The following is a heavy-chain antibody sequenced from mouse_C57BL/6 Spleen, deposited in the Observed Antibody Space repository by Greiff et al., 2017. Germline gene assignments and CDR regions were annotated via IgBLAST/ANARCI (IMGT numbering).Heavy chain of an antibody. CDR1: GFTFSSYA. Sequence: DVMLVESGGGLVKPGGSLKLSCAASGFTFSSYAMSWVRQTPEKRLEWVATISDGGSYTYYPDNVKGRFTISRDNAKNNLYLQMSHLKYEDTAMYCCARDDYRYGYFDVWGTGTTVTVSS. D-gene: IGHD2-4*01. CDR3: ARDDYRYGYFDV. J-gene: IGHJ1*03. CDR2: ISDGGSYT. V-gene: IGHV5-4*01.